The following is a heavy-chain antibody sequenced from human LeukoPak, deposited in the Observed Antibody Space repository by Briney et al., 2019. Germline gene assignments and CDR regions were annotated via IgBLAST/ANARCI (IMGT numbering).Heavy chain of an antibody. CDR2: IGTAGDT. Sequence: GGSLRLSCAASGFTFSRYDMHWVRQATGKGLEWVSAIGTAGDTYYPGSVKGRFTISRENAKNSLYLQMNSLRAGDTAVYYCARADRTGGFDYWGQGTLVTVSS. V-gene: IGHV3-13*01. CDR3: ARADRTGGFDY. CDR1: GFTFSRYD. J-gene: IGHJ4*02. D-gene: IGHD3-10*01.